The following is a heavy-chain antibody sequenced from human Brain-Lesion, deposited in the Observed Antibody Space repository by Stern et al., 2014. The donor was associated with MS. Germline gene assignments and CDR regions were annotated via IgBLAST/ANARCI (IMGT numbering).Heavy chain of an antibody. CDR3: ARDQRGITIFGVVTDYYYLGMDV. V-gene: IGHV1-2*02. CDR2: INPNTGGT. J-gene: IGHJ6*02. CDR1: GYIFTGYY. D-gene: IGHD3-3*01. Sequence: QVQLVESGAEVKKHGASVKVSCKTSGYIFTGYYIHWVRQAPGQGLEWMAWINPNTGGTTYAQKFQGRVTMSRDTSISTAYVELSSLTSDDTAVYYCARDQRGITIFGVVTDYYYLGMDVWGQGTTVTVSS.